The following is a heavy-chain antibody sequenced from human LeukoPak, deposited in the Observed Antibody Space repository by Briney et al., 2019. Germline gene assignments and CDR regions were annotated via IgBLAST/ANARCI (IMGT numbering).Heavy chain of an antibody. CDR3: ARAGDSSGYYLVNWFDP. J-gene: IGHJ5*02. CDR1: GYTFTGYY. V-gene: IGHV1-2*02. CDR2: INPNSGGT. Sequence: ASVKVSCKASGYTFTGYYMHWVRQAPGQGLEWMGWINPNSGGTNYAQKFQGRVTMTRDTSISTAYMELSRLRSDDTAVYYCARAGDSSGYYLVNWFDPWGQGTLVTVSS. D-gene: IGHD3-22*01.